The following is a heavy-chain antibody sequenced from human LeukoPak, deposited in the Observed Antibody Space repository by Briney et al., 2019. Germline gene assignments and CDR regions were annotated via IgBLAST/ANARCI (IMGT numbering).Heavy chain of an antibody. CDR2: INHRGST. CDR3: ARARAAWFDP. V-gene: IGHV4-34*01. CDR1: GGSFSGYY. Sequence: PSETLSLTCAVYGGSFSGYYWSWIRQPPGKGLEWIGEINHRGSTNYNPSLKSRVTISVDTSKTQFSLKLSSVTAADTAVYYCARARAAWFDPWGQGTLVTVSS. J-gene: IGHJ5*02.